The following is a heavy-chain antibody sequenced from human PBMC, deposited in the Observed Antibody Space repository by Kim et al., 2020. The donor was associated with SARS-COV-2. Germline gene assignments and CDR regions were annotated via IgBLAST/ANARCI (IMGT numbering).Heavy chain of an antibody. D-gene: IGHD2-2*01. CDR3: SRDTPAPRKAGDAMDV. V-gene: IGHV4-39*07. CDR2: IHFSGAT. CDR1: AYSISSNSYY. J-gene: IGHJ6*03. Sequence: SETLSLTCSVSAYSISSNSYYWGWIRQPPGKGLEWIGTIHFSGATYYNPSLKSRATVSLDTSKNQFSLKLRSVTAADTAIYYCSRDTPAPRKAGDAMDVWGAGTTVTLSS.